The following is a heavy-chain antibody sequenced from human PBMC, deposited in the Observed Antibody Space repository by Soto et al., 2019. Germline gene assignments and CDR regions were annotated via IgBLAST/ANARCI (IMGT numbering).Heavy chain of an antibody. Sequence: ASVKVSCKASGGTFSSYTISWVRQAPGQGLEWMGRIIPILGIANYAQKFQGRVTITADKSTSTAYMELSSLRSEDSSVYYCARVQWLVPSVWFDPWGQGTLVTVSS. D-gene: IGHD6-19*01. J-gene: IGHJ5*02. CDR2: IIPILGIA. CDR3: ARVQWLVPSVWFDP. CDR1: GGTFSSYT. V-gene: IGHV1-69*02.